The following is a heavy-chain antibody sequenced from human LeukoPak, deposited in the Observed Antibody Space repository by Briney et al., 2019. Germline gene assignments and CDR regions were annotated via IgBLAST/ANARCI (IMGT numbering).Heavy chain of an antibody. J-gene: IGHJ6*03. CDR1: GFTFDDYG. V-gene: IGHV3-20*04. Sequence: RPGGSLRLSCAASGFTFDDYGMSWVRQAPGKGLEWVSGITWNGDTTGYADSVKGRFTISRDNAKNSLYLQMNSLRAEDTALYYCTRAYTSSRHYYYYYMDVWGKGTTVTVSS. CDR2: ITWNGDTT. CDR3: TRAYTSSRHYYYYYMDV. D-gene: IGHD6-13*01.